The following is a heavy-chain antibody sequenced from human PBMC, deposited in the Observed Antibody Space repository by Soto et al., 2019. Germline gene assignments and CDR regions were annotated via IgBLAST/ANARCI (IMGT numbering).Heavy chain of an antibody. Sequence: PEKLRDINTVSAGSLSHYYWLGVRQSAGKGLEWIGRIYSNGKAYYTPSLKSRVTMSLDTLNNQVSLRLSSVTAADTAKYYCARERTYQMSGDDTLDIWGLGTMVT. J-gene: IGHJ3*02. V-gene: IGHV4-4*07. CDR2: IYSNGKA. CDR3: ARERTYQMSGDDTLDI. D-gene: IGHD2-21*01. CDR1: AGSLSHYY.